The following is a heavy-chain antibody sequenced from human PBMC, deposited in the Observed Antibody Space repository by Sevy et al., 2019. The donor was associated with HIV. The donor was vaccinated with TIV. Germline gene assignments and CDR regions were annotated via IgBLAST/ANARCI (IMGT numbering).Heavy chain of an antibody. Sequence: GGSLRLSCAVSGFTFSSYAMHWVRQAPGKGLEWVAVISYDGSNKYYTDSVKGRFTISRDNSKNTLYLQMNSLRAEDTAVYYCAREKEVGATNYYYYYGMDVWGQGTTVTVSS. D-gene: IGHD1-26*01. J-gene: IGHJ6*02. V-gene: IGHV3-30-3*01. CDR1: GFTFSSYA. CDR2: ISYDGSNK. CDR3: AREKEVGATNYYYYYGMDV.